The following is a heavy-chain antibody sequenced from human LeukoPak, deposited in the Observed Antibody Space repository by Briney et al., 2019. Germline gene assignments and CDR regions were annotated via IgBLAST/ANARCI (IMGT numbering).Heavy chain of an antibody. V-gene: IGHV1-24*01. D-gene: IGHD3-10*01. CDR1: GYTLTELS. CDR3: ARDSGERGSGSYLIAY. CDR2: FDPEDGET. Sequence: ASVKVSCKVSGYTLTELSMHWVRQAPGRGLEWMGGFDPEDGETFYAQKFQGRVTMTEDTSTDTAYMELSRLRSDDTAVYYCARDSGERGSGSYLIAYWGQGTLVTVSS. J-gene: IGHJ4*02.